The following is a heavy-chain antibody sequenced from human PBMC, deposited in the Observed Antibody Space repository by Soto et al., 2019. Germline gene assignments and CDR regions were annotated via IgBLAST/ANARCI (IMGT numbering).Heavy chain of an antibody. CDR1: GYTFTSYG. D-gene: IGHD1-26*01. Sequence: QVQLVQSGAEVKKPGASVKVSCKTSGYTFTSYGISWVRQAPGQGLEWLGWISGYSGNTTYVQKLQGRVTMTTDTSTSTVYRERRSLRSDDTAVYYCARERGGGSYSNWFDPWGQGTLVTVSS. CDR2: ISGYSGNT. V-gene: IGHV1-18*04. J-gene: IGHJ5*02. CDR3: ARERGGGSYSNWFDP.